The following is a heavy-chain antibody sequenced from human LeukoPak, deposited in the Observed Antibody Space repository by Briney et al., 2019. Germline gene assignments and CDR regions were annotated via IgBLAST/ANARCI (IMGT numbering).Heavy chain of an antibody. D-gene: IGHD5-12*01. Sequence: GASVKVSCKASGFTFTTSAMQWVRQARGQRLEWIGCIVVDTGYTNYAQTFQERLTITRDMSTSTAYMDLSSLRSEDTAVYYCAADLMPQTGYAYGMGVWGQGTTVTVSS. J-gene: IGHJ6*02. CDR1: GFTFTTSA. CDR2: IVVDTGYT. CDR3: AADLMPQTGYAYGMGV. V-gene: IGHV1-58*02.